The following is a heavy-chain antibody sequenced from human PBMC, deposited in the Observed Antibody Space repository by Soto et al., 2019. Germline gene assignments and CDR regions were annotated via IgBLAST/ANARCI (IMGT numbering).Heavy chain of an antibody. CDR3: ARARQPGVRSRVLITNTYFDA. J-gene: IGHJ5*02. CDR2: ISSTGNSI. CDR1: GFTFYTYS. D-gene: IGHD3-16*01. Sequence: EVHLVESGGGLVQPGGSLRLSCAASGFTFYTYSFNWVRQAPGRGLEWVSYISSTGNSIYYADSVKGRFTISRDSAKNSLYLQMNSLRDDDTAVYYCARARQPGVRSRVLITNTYFDAWGQGTLVTVSA. V-gene: IGHV3-48*02.